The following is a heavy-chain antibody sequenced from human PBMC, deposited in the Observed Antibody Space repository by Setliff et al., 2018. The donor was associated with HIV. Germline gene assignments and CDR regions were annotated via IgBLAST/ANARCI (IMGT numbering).Heavy chain of an antibody. V-gene: IGHV4-34*01. CDR2: INHSGST. Sequence: PSETLSLTCAVYGGSFSGYYWSWIRQPPGKGLEWIGEINHSGSTNYNPSLKSRVTISVDTSKNLFSLKLSSVTAADTAVYYCARGRSGSYRRYYYYMDVLGKGTTVTVSS. J-gene: IGHJ6*03. CDR1: GGSFSGYY. CDR3: ARGRSGSYRRYYYYMDV. D-gene: IGHD1-26*01.